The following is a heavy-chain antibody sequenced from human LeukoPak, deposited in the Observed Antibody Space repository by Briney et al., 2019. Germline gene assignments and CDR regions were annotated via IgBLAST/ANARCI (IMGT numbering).Heavy chain of an antibody. J-gene: IGHJ4*02. Sequence: GGSLRLSCAASGFTFSSYAMSWVRQAPGKGLEWVSAISGSGGSTYYADSVKGRFTISRDNPKSMLYLQMNSLRAEDTALYYCAKDYTGSSDNWGQGTLVTVSS. D-gene: IGHD2-15*01. CDR2: ISGSGGST. CDR3: AKDYTGSSDN. V-gene: IGHV3-23*01. CDR1: GFTFSSYA.